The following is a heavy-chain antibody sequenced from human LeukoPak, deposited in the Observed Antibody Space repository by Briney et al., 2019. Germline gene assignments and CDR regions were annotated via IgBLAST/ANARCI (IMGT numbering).Heavy chain of an antibody. Sequence: PGGSLRLSCAPSGFTFSSCAMSWVRQAPGKGLEWVAAIGGSGDHTFYADSVKGRFTISRDNSKNTLYLQMNSLRVEDAALYYCTKEGASLGSGYFDCWGQGTRVTVSS. CDR3: TKEGASLGSGYFDC. CDR2: IGGSGDHT. CDR1: GFTFSSCA. D-gene: IGHD3-10*01. V-gene: IGHV3-23*01. J-gene: IGHJ4*02.